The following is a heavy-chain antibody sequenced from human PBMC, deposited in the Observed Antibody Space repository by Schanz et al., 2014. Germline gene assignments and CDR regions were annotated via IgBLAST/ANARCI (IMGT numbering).Heavy chain of an antibody. V-gene: IGHV3-30*04. CDR3: AREEGYGYGPGAFDI. D-gene: IGHD5-18*01. CDR2: ILYDGSKT. CDR1: GFSFSTYA. J-gene: IGHJ3*02. Sequence: QVQLVESGGGVVQPGRSLRLSCAASGFSFSTYAMHWVRQAPGKGLEWVAVILYDGSKTYYADSVQGRFTISRDNSKNTLSLQMKSLRAEETAVYYCAREEGYGYGPGAFDIWGRGTMVTVSS.